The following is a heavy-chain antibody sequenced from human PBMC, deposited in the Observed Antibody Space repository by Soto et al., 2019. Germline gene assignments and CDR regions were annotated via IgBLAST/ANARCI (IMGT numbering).Heavy chain of an antibody. D-gene: IGHD4-17*01. CDR2: IYYSGST. CDR3: ARVYGDYLDY. Sequence: SETLPLTCTVSGVSISSYYWILIRQPTGKGLEWIGYIYYSGSTNYNPSLKSRVTISVDTSKNQFSLKLSSVTAADTAVYYCARVYGDYLDYWGQGTLVTVSS. V-gene: IGHV4-59*01. CDR1: GVSISSYY. J-gene: IGHJ4*02.